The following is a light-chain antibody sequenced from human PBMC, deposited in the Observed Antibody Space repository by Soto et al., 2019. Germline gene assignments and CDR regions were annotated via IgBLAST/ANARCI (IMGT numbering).Light chain of an antibody. J-gene: IGLJ1*01. Sequence: QSVQTQPRSVSGSPGHSFTISCTGTSSDVGGYNYVSWYQQHPGKAPKLMIYDVSKRPSGVPDRFSGSKSGNTASLTISGLQAEDEADYYCCSYAGRYLYVFGTGTKVTVL. CDR1: SSDVGGYNY. V-gene: IGLV2-11*01. CDR3: CSYAGRYLYV. CDR2: DVS.